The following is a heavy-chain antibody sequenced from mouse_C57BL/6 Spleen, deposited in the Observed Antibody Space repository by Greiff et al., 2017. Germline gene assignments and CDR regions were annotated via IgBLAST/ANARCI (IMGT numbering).Heavy chain of an antibody. Sequence: QVQLQQPGAELVKPGASVKLSCKASGYTFTSYWMHWVKQRPGQGLEWIGMIHPNSGSTNYNEKFKSKATLTVDKSSSTAYMQLSSLTSDDSAVYYCARDSNFAMDYWGQGTSVTVSS. CDR1: GYTFTSYW. CDR2: IHPNSGST. D-gene: IGHD2-5*01. V-gene: IGHV1-64*01. CDR3: ARDSNFAMDY. J-gene: IGHJ4*01.